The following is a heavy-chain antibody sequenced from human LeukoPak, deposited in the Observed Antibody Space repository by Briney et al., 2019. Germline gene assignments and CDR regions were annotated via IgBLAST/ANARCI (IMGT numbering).Heavy chain of an antibody. D-gene: IGHD3-3*01. CDR2: ISAYNGNT. CDR3: ARVKPLEWLLPLDY. CDR1: GYTFTSYG. V-gene: IGHV1-18*01. J-gene: IGHJ4*02. Sequence: GASVKASCKASGYTFTSYGISWVRQAPGQGLEWMGWISAYNGNTNYAQKLQGRVTMTTDTSTSTAYMELRSLRSDDTAVYYCARVKPLEWLLPLDYWGQGTLVTVSS.